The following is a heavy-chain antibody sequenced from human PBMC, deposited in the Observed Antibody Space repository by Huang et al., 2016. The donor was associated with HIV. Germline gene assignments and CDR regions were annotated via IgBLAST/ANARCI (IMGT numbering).Heavy chain of an antibody. CDR1: GFTVSGTY. CDR3: ARGGNTVGYFDN. Sequence: EVQLVESGGGLIQPGGSLRLSCAASGFTVSGTYMSWVRQAPRKGLEWVSVIYSGGNTYFADSVKGRFTFSRDNSKNTVYLQMNSLRADDTAVYYCARGGNTVGYFDNWGQGTLVTVSS. D-gene: IGHD1-26*01. CDR2: IYSGGNT. J-gene: IGHJ4*02. V-gene: IGHV3-53*01.